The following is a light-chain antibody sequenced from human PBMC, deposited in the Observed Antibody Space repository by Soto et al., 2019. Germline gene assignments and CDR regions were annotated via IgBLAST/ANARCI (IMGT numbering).Light chain of an antibody. CDR3: QQYNSYST. CDR2: KAS. V-gene: IGKV1-5*03. J-gene: IGKJ1*01. Sequence: IQMTQSPSPLSASVGDRVTITCRASQSISSWLAWYQQTPGKAPKLLIYKASSLESGVPSRFSGSGSGTEFTLTISSLQPDDFATYYCQQYNSYSTFGQGTKVDI. CDR1: QSISSW.